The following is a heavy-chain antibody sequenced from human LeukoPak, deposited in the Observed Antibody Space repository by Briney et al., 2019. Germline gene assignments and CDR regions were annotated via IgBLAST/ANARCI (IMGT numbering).Heavy chain of an antibody. CDR1: GGSFSGYY. D-gene: IGHD5-24*01. CDR3: ARHEEEDGYNAKTFDY. V-gene: IGHV4-34*01. CDR2: INHSGST. Sequence: SETLSLTCAVYGGSFSGYYWSWIRQPPGKGLEWIGEINHSGSTNYNPSLKSRVTISVDTSKNQFSLKLSSVAAADTAVYYCARHEEEDGYNAKTFDYWGQGTLVTVSS. J-gene: IGHJ4*02.